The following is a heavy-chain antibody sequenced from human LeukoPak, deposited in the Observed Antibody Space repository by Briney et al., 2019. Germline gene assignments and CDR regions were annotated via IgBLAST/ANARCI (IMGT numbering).Heavy chain of an antibody. CDR3: ARDFGSEYYYDSSGRNSSPDY. J-gene: IGHJ4*02. CDR1: GFTFDDYA. CDR2: ISWNSGSI. V-gene: IGHV3-9*01. Sequence: PGRSLRLSCAASGFTFDDYAMHWVRQAPGKGLEWVSGISWNSGSIGYADSVKGRFTISRDNSKNTLYLQMNSLRAEDTAVYYCARDFGSEYYYDSSGRNSSPDYWGQGTLVTVSS. D-gene: IGHD3-22*01.